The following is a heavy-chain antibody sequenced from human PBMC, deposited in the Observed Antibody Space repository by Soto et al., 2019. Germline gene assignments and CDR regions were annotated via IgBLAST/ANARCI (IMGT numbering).Heavy chain of an antibody. CDR3: ATGRDAFGMDV. Sequence: VQLVESGGGLVNPGESLRLSCVASAFTFSTYNVNWVRQAPGKGLEWVSSISSRSTSIDYADSVKGRFTISRDNAKNSLSLQMNSLRAEDTAVYYCATGRDAFGMDVWGQGTTVAVSS. CDR1: AFTFSTYN. CDR2: ISSRSTSI. V-gene: IGHV3-21*01. D-gene: IGHD2-2*01. J-gene: IGHJ6*02.